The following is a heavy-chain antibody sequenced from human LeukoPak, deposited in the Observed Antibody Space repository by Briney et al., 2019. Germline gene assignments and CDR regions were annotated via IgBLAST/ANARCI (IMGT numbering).Heavy chain of an antibody. D-gene: IGHD5-12*01. CDR3: ARAWWLRFDY. Sequence: GGSLRLSCAASGFTFSSYSMNRVRQAPGKGLEWVSYISSSGSTIYYADSVKGRFTISRDNAKNSLYLQMNSLRAEDTAVYYCARAWWLRFDYWGQGSLVTVSS. CDR1: GFTFSSYS. CDR2: ISSSGSTI. J-gene: IGHJ4*02. V-gene: IGHV3-48*04.